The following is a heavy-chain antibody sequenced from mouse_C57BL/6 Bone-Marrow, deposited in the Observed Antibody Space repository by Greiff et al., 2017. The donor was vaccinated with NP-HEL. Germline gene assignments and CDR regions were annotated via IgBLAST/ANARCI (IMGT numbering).Heavy chain of an antibody. CDR1: GFTFSSYA. V-gene: IGHV5-4*01. CDR3: ARDAGTGDY. D-gene: IGHD4-1*01. CDR2: ISDGGSYT. Sequence: EVKVVESGGGLVKPGGSLKLSCAASGFTFSSYAMSWVRQTPEKRLEWVATISDGGSYTYYPDNVKGRFTISRDNAKNNLYLQMSHLKSEDTAMYYCARDAGTGDYWGQGTTLTVSS. J-gene: IGHJ2*01.